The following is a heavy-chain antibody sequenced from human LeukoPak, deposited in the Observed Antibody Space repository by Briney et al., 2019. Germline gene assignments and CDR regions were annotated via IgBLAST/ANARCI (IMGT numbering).Heavy chain of an antibody. Sequence: SETLSLTCTVTGDSISSTSGFWGWIRQPPGKGMEWIGTIHYAGTIYYNPSFKSRLTISVDTSKNQFSLKLSSVTAADTAVYYCARVNYYDSSGYYDLPDYWGQGTLVTVSS. CDR2: IHYAGTI. V-gene: IGHV4-39*07. CDR1: GDSISSTSGF. D-gene: IGHD3-22*01. J-gene: IGHJ4*02. CDR3: ARVNYYDSSGYYDLPDY.